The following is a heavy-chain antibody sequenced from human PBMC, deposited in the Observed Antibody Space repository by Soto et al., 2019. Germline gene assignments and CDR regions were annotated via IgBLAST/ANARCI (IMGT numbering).Heavy chain of an antibody. CDR2: INSDGSST. V-gene: IGHV3-74*01. CDR3: ARGPANYYDSSGYLLD. J-gene: IGHJ4*02. Sequence: GGSLRLSCAASGFTFSSYWMHWVRQAPGKGLVWVSRINSDGSSTNYADSVKGRFTISRDNAKNTLYLQMNSLRAEDTAVYYCARGPANYYDSSGYLLDWGQGTLVTVSS. CDR1: GFTFSSYW. D-gene: IGHD3-22*01.